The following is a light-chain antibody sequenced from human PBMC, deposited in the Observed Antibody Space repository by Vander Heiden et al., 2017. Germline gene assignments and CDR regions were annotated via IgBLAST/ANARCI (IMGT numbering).Light chain of an antibody. CDR2: AAS. CDR1: QGISYY. J-gene: IGKJ3*01. V-gene: IGKV1-27*01. CDR3: QRYNSARIT. Sequence: IQMPQSPSSLPSSVGDRVIITCLATQGISYYLAWYQQKHGKVPKLLLHAASPLRSGVPCRFSGSASATDFTLTISSLQPEDVTTYYCQRYNSARITFGRGTKVEIK.